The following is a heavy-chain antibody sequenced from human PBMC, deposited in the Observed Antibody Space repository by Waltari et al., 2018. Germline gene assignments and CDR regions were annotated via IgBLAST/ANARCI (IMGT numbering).Heavy chain of an antibody. Sequence: GMEWLAYLIASGSFIYYADSVKGRFTISRDNAENSLYLQMNSLSAEDTATYYCAIRSEYTSSWYGGWAFDYWGRGTLVTVSS. D-gene: IGHD6-13*01. CDR3: AIRSEYTSSWYGGWAFDY. CDR2: LIASGSFI. V-gene: IGHV3-11*01. J-gene: IGHJ4*02.